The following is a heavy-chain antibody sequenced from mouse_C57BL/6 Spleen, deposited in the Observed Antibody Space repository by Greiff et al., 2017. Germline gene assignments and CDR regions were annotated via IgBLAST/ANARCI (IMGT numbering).Heavy chain of an antibody. CDR1: GFNIKNTY. J-gene: IGHJ3*01. CDR2: IDPANGNT. V-gene: IGHV14-3*01. D-gene: IGHD2-5*01. Sequence: VQLQQSVAELVRPGASVKLSCTASGFNIKNTYLHWVKQRPEQGLEWIGRIDPANGNTKYAPTFQGKATLTADTSSNTAYLQLSSLTSEDTSIYYCARTDYSNFDWLAYRGQGTLVTVAA. CDR3: ARTDYSNFDWLAY.